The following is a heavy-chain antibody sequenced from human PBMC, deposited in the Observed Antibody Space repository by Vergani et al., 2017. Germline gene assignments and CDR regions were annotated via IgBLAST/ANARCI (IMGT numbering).Heavy chain of an antibody. CDR2: MEYSGST. Sequence: QVQLQESGPGLVKPSETLSLTCTVSGDSVISTDYHWGWIRQPPGKGLEWIGSMEYSGSTSYNQSLESRISISFETPKNQFSLRLTSVTAADTAVYYCASKRGACRAAYCHSYDFWGPGTLVGVSS. D-gene: IGHD2-15*01. J-gene: IGHJ4*02. V-gene: IGHV4-39*01. CDR3: ASKRGACRAAYCHSYDF. CDR1: GDSVISTDYH.